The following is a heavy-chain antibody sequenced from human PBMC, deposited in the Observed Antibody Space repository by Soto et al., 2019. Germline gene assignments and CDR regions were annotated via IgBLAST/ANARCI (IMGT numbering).Heavy chain of an antibody. D-gene: IGHD3-10*01. Sequence: EVQLVESGGGLVQPGGSLRLSCAASGFTFSGSWMHWVRQAPGKGLVWVSRINGDGSGTSYADFVKGRFNISRDNAKNTLFLQMNGLRAEDTAVYYCARGILGSGTANDYWGQGTLVTVSS. V-gene: IGHV3-74*01. CDR3: ARGILGSGTANDY. CDR2: INGDGSGT. CDR1: GFTFSGSW. J-gene: IGHJ4*02.